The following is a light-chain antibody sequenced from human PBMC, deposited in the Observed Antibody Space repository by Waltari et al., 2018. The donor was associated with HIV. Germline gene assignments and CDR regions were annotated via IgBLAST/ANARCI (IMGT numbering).Light chain of an antibody. J-gene: IGLJ3*02. V-gene: IGLV2-11*01. CDR2: DVN. Sequence: QSDLTQPRPVSGSPGQSVTISCTGTSSDIARYNFVSWYQQHPDKAPKLIIFDVNERPSGVTDRFSASKSGNTASLTISGLQAGDEADYYCCSFAGSYIWVFGGGTKLTVL. CDR3: CSFAGSYIWV. CDR1: SSDIARYNF.